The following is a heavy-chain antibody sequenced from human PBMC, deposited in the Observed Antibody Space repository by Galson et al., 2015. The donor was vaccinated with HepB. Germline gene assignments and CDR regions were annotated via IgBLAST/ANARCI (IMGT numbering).Heavy chain of an antibody. D-gene: IGHD3-3*01. J-gene: IGHJ6*02. CDR2: IYYSGST. CDR1: GGSISSYY. Sequence: TLSLTCTVSGGSISSYYWSWIRQPPGKGLEWIGYIYYSGSTNYNPSLKSRVTISVDTSKNQFSLKLSSVTAADTAVYYCARGCYDFWSGYYPYGMDVWGQGTTVTVSS. CDR3: ARGCYDFWSGYYPYGMDV. V-gene: IGHV4-59*01.